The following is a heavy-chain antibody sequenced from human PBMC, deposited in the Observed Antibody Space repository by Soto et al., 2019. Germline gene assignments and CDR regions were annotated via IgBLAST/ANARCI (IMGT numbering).Heavy chain of an antibody. CDR2: INWNSDTI. CDR3: AMSNSNDLYYHFES. J-gene: IGHJ4*02. Sequence: PGGSLRLSCAASGFTFDDYAMHWVRQAPGKGQEWVSGINWNSDTIGYADSVKGRFTVSRDNAKGSLLLQMSSLRAEDTAVYFCAMSNSNDLYYHFESWGQGTLVTVSS. CDR1: GFTFDDYA. V-gene: IGHV3-9*01. D-gene: IGHD3-22*01.